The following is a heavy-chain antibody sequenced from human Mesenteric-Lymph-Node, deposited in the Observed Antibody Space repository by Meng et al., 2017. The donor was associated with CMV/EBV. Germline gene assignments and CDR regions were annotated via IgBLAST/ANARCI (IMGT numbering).Heavy chain of an antibody. CDR1: TFTSYY. CDR3: ARDSVGYCSGSSCHEWDY. Sequence: TFTSYYIHWVRQAPGQGLECMGIINPSGGSTSYAQKFQGRVTMTRDTSTSTVYMELSSLKSDDTALYYCARDSVGYCSGSSCHEWDYWGQGTLVTVSS. J-gene: IGHJ4*02. CDR2: INPSGGST. V-gene: IGHV1-46*01. D-gene: IGHD2-2*01.